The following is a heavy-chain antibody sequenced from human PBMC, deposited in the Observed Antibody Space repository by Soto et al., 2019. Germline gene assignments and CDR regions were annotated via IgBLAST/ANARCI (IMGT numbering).Heavy chain of an antibody. D-gene: IGHD6-19*01. Sequence: VQLVESGGGLVQPGRSLRLSCAASGFTFDDYAMPWVRQAPGKGLEWVSGIGWNSGSIGYADSVTGRFTISRDNAKNSMYLQMNSLRAEDTASYYCSKDTSIAVAGTFDYWGQGTLVTVSS. CDR2: IGWNSGSI. CDR3: SKDTSIAVAGTFDY. V-gene: IGHV3-9*01. CDR1: GFTFDDYA. J-gene: IGHJ4*02.